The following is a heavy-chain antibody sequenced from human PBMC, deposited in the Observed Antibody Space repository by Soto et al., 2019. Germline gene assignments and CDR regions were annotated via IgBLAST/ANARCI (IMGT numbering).Heavy chain of an antibody. CDR2: ISYSGST. J-gene: IGHJ6*02. D-gene: IGHD1-7*01. CDR3: AREGLITGTPYYYYGLDV. Sequence: SETLSLTCTVSGDSISSFYWNWIRQPPGKGLEWIGYISYSGSTNYNPSLKSRVTISVDTSKNQFSLKLSSVTAADTAVYYCAREGLITGTPYYYYGLDVWGQGTTVTVSS. V-gene: IGHV4-59*01. CDR1: GDSISSFY.